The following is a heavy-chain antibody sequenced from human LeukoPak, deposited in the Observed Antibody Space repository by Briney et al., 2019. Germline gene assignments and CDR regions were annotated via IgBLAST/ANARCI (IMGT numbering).Heavy chain of an antibody. V-gene: IGHV3-23*01. CDR3: AKWGSHDYVWGSYRWGLDY. D-gene: IGHD3-16*02. CDR1: GFTFSSYA. Sequence: GGSLRLSCAASGFTFSSYAMSWVRQAPGKGLEWVSAISGSGGSTYYADSVKGRFTISRDNSKNTLYLQMNSLRAEDTAVCYCAKWGSHDYVWGSYRWGLDYWGQGTLVTVSS. J-gene: IGHJ4*02. CDR2: ISGSGGST.